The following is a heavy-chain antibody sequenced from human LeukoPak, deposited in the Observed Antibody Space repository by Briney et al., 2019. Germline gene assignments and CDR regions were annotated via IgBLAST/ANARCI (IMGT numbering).Heavy chain of an antibody. V-gene: IGHV1-69*13. CDR3: ARDPPRGRTPDFGSGYSPYTGFDP. CDR2: IIPIFGTA. J-gene: IGHJ5*02. CDR1: GGTFSSYA. Sequence: SVKVSCKASGGTFSSYAISWVRQAPGQGLEWMGGIIPIFGTANYAQKFQGRVTITADESTSTAYMELSSLRSEDTAVYYCARDPPRGRTPDFGSGYSPYTGFDPWGQGTLVTVSS. D-gene: IGHD3-3*01.